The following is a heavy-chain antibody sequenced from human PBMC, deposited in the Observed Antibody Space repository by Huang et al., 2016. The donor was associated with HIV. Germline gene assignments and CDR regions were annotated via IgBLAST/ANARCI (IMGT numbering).Heavy chain of an antibody. D-gene: IGHD6-19*01. V-gene: IGHV3-9*03. CDR3: AKDIKGGSSWSGYFDS. CDR2: ISRSSNNL. CDR1: GFTFDDYA. J-gene: IGHJ4*02. Sequence: EVQLVESGGGLVQPGRSLRLSCTASGFTFDDYAMHWVRQVPGKGLEWVSGISRSSNNLCYADSVKGRFTISRDNAKNSLYLQMNSLRVEDMAFYYCAKDIKGGSSWSGYFDSWGQGTLVTVSS.